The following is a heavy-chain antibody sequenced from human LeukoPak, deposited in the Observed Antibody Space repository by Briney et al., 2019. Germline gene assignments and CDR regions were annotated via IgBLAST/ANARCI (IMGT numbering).Heavy chain of an antibody. Sequence: SGGSLRLSCAASGFTFSSYWMHWVRQAPGKGLVWVSRINSDGGSPAYADFVKGRFTISRDNAKSTLYLQMNSLRDEDMAVYYCGRDYNYCSMDVWGKGTTVTVSS. CDR3: GRDYNYCSMDV. CDR2: INSDGGSP. J-gene: IGHJ6*03. CDR1: GFTFSSYW. V-gene: IGHV3-74*03.